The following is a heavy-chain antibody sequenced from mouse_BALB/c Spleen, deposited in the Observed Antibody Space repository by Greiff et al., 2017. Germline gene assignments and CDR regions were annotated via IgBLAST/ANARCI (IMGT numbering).Heavy chain of an antibody. CDR1: GYAFSSSW. Sequence: QVQLQQSGPELVKPGASVKISCKASGYAFSSSWMNWVKQRPGQGLEWIGRIYPGDGDTNYNGKFKGKATLTADKSSSTAYMQLSSLTSVDSAVYFCASGEEFINGYWGQGTTLTVSS. CDR2: IYPGDGDT. J-gene: IGHJ2*01. V-gene: IGHV1-82*01. D-gene: IGHD1-2*01. CDR3: ASGEEFINGY.